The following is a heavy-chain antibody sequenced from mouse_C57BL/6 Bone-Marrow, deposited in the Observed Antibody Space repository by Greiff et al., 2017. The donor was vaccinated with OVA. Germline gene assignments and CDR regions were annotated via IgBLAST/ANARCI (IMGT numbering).Heavy chain of an antibody. CDR1: GFNIKDDY. Sequence: VHVKQSGAELVRPGASVKLSCTASGFNIKDDYMHWVKQRPEQGLEWIGWIDPENGDTEYASKFQGKATITADTSSNTAYLQLSSLTSEDTAVYYCAYYYGSSPYYFDCWGQGTTLTVSS. D-gene: IGHD1-1*01. V-gene: IGHV14-4*01. J-gene: IGHJ2*01. CDR3: AYYYGSSPYYFDC. CDR2: IDPENGDT.